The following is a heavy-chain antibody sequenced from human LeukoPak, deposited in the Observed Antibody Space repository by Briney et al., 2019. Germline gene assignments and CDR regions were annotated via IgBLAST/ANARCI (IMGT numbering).Heavy chain of an antibody. CDR3: ARDDCSTTSCLAY. V-gene: IGHV3-33*01. Sequence: GGSLRLSCAASGFTFSSYGMHWVRQAPGKGLEWVAAIWYDGSKKLYADSVKGRFTISRDDSRNTLYLQMNSLRGEDTAVYSCARDDCSTTSCLAYWGQGTLVTVSS. D-gene: IGHD2-2*01. CDR2: IWYDGSKK. CDR1: GFTFSSYG. J-gene: IGHJ4*02.